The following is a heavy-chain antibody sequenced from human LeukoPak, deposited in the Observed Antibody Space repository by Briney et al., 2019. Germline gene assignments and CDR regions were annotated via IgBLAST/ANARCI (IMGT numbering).Heavy chain of an antibody. CDR2: IYHSGST. J-gene: IGHJ5*02. Sequence: SETLSLTCTVSGYSISSGYYWGWIRQPPGKGLEWIGSIYHSGSTYYSPSLKSRVTISVDTSKNQFSLKLSSVTAADTAVYYCARGSGYSGYDRAFNWFDPWGQGTLVTVSS. CDR3: ARGSGYSGYDRAFNWFDP. CDR1: GYSISSGYY. V-gene: IGHV4-38-2*02. D-gene: IGHD5-12*01.